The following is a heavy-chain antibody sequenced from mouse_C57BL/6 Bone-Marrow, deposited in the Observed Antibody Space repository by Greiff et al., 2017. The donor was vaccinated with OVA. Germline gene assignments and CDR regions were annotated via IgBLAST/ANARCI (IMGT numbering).Heavy chain of an antibody. CDR3: ARHEDKEYGVYYYAMDY. D-gene: IGHD2-10*02. CDR1: GYTFTEYT. Sequence: QVQLQQSGAELVKPGASVKLSCKASGYTFTEYTIHWVKQRSGQGLEWIGWFYPGRGSIKYNEKFKDKATLTADKSSSTVYMELSRLTSEDSAVYFCARHEDKEYGVYYYAMDYWGQGTSVTVSS. CDR2: FYPGRGSI. J-gene: IGHJ4*01. V-gene: IGHV1-62-2*01.